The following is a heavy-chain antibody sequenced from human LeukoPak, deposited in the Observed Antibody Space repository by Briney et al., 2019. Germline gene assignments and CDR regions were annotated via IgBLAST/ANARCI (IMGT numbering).Heavy chain of an antibody. Sequence: PSETLSLTCAVYGGSFSGYYWSWIRQPPGKGLEWIGEINHSGSTNYNPSLKSRVTISVDTSKNQFSLKLSSVTAADTAVYYCARTYYYDSSGYLDYYFDYWGQGTLVTVSS. V-gene: IGHV4-34*01. J-gene: IGHJ4*02. CDR3: ARTYYYDSSGYLDYYFDY. D-gene: IGHD3-22*01. CDR1: GGSFSGYY. CDR2: INHSGST.